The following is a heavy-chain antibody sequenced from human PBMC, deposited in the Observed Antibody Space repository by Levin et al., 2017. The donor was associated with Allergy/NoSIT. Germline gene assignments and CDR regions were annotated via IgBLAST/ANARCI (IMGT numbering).Heavy chain of an antibody. CDR2: IYTSGST. CDR3: ARDVLVPAATLGYYYHYGMDV. CDR1: GGSISSYY. Sequence: PSETLSLTCTVSGGSISSYYWSWIRQPAGKGLEWIGRIYTSGSTNYNPSLKSRVTMSVDTSKNQFSLKLSSVTAADTAVYYCARDVLVPAATLGYYYHYGMDVWGQGTTVTVSS. D-gene: IGHD2-2*01. J-gene: IGHJ6*02. V-gene: IGHV4-4*07.